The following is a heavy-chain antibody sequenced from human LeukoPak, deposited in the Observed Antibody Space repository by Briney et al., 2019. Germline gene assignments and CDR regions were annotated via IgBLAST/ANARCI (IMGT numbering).Heavy chain of an antibody. CDR1: GFTFSSYT. J-gene: IGHJ6*01. CDR3: ARGSEGYCSGGGCYYGMDV. Sequence: GGSLRLSCAASGFTFSSYTMNWVRQAPGKGLEWVSYISSSSSYIYYADSVKGRFTISRDNAENSLYLQMNSLRAEDTAVYYCARGSEGYCSGGGCYYGMDVWGQGTTVTVSS. V-gene: IGHV3-21*01. CDR2: ISSSSSYI. D-gene: IGHD2-15*01.